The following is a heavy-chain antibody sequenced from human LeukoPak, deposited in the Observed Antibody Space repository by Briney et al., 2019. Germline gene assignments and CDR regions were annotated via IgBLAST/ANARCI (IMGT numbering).Heavy chain of an antibody. CDR2: ISSSGSTI. V-gene: IGHV3-48*03. Sequence: GGSLRLSCAASGFTFSSYEMNWVRQAPGKGLEWVSYISSSGSTIYYADSVKGRFTISRDNAKNSLYLQMNSLRAEDTAVYYCAGPPPTYYYDSSGYPWGQGTLVTVSS. CDR1: GFTFSSYE. D-gene: IGHD3-22*01. CDR3: AGPPPTYYYDSSGYP. J-gene: IGHJ5*02.